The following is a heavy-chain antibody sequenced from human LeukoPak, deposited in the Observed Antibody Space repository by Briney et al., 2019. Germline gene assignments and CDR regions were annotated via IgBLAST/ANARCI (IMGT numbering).Heavy chain of an antibody. D-gene: IGHD2-15*01. CDR2: IGGSGGDT. Sequence: PGGSLRLSCAASGFTFRSYGMHWVRQAPGKGLEWVSGIGGSGGDTYYADSVKGRFTISRDNSKNTLDLQMNSLRADDTAVYYCAKGGGGYVDYWGQGTLVTVSS. CDR3: AKGGGGYVDY. V-gene: IGHV3-23*01. CDR1: GFTFRSYG. J-gene: IGHJ4*02.